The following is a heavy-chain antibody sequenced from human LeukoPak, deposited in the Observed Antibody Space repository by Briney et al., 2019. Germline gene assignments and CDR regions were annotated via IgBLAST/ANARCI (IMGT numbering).Heavy chain of an antibody. CDR3: ARGDLRYDFWSGYTEGGFDP. J-gene: IGHJ5*02. D-gene: IGHD3-3*01. CDR1: GDSVSSNSAA. CDR2: TYYRSKWYN. Sequence: SQTLSLTCAISGDSVSSNSAAWNWIRQSPSRGLEWLGRTYYRSKWYNDYAVSVKSRITINPDTSKNQFSLQLNSVTPEDTAVYYCARGDLRYDFWSGYTEGGFDPWGQGTLVTVSS. V-gene: IGHV6-1*01.